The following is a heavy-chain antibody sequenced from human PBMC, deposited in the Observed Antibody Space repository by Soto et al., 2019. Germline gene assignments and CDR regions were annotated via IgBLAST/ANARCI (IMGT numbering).Heavy chain of an antibody. J-gene: IGHJ4*02. D-gene: IGHD6-19*01. Sequence: QVQLVESGGGVVQPGRSLRLSCAASGFTFSSYAMHWVRQAPGKGLEWVAVISYDGSNKYYADSVKGRFTISRDNSKNTLYLQMNSLRAEDTAVYYCARTPDSGWYDGGPFTYWGQGPLVTVSS. V-gene: IGHV3-30-3*01. CDR1: GFTFSSYA. CDR2: ISYDGSNK. CDR3: ARTPDSGWYDGGPFTY.